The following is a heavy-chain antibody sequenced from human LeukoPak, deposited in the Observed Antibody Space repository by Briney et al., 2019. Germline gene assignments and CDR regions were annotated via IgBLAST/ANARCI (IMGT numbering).Heavy chain of an antibody. CDR3: TTSYGGFFDY. Sequence: GGSLRLSCAASGFTFSSYSMNWVRQAPGKGLEWVGRIKSKTGGGTTDYAAPVKGRFTISRDDSKNTLYLQMNSLKTEDTAVYYCTTSYGGFFDYWGQGTLVTVSS. D-gene: IGHD4-23*01. CDR2: IKSKTGGGTT. V-gene: IGHV3-15*01. CDR1: GFTFSSYS. J-gene: IGHJ4*02.